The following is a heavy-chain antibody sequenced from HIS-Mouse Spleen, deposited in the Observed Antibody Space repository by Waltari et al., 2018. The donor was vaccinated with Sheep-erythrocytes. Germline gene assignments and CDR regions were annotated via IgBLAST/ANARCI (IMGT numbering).Heavy chain of an antibody. CDR3: ALSVDLAGAFDI. Sequence: QVQLQQWGAGLLKPSETLSLTCAVYGGSFSGYYWSWIRQPPGKGLEWIGEINHSGSTNYNPSLKSLVTISVDTSKNQFSLKLSSVTAADTAVYYCALSVDLAGAFDIWGQGTMVTVSS. CDR1: GGSFSGYY. V-gene: IGHV4-34*01. J-gene: IGHJ3*02. D-gene: IGHD6-19*01. CDR2: INHSGST.